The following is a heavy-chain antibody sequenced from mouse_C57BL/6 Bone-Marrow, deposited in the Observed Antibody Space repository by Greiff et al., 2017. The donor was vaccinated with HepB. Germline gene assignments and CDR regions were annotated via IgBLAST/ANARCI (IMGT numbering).Heavy chain of an antibody. CDR2: IDPENGDT. CDR3: TTEGYYYGGYFDV. J-gene: IGHJ1*03. D-gene: IGHD1-1*01. Sequence: VQLQQSGAELVRPGASVKLSCTASGFNFKDDYMHWVKQRPEQGLEWIGWIDPENGDTEYASKFQGKATITADTSSKTAYLQLSSLTSEDTAVYYCTTEGYYYGGYFDVWGRGTTVTVSS. V-gene: IGHV14-4*01. CDR1: GFNFKDDY.